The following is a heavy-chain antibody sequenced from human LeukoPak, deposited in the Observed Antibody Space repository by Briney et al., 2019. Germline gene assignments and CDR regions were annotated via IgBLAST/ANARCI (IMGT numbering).Heavy chain of an antibody. CDR1: GYTFTGYY. CDR3: ARWTLASRGPMDA. D-gene: IGHD3-3*02. Sequence: ASVKVSCKASGYTFTGYYLHWVRQAPGQGLEWMGCVNPNSGDTNYAQKFQGSVTMTRDTSISTVYMELSRLRSDDTAVYYCARWTLASRGPMDAWGKGTTVTISS. J-gene: IGHJ6*03. CDR2: VNPNSGDT. V-gene: IGHV1-2*02.